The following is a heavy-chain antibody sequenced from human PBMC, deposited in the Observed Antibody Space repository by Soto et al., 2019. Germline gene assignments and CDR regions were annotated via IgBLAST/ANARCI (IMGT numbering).Heavy chain of an antibody. Sequence: EVQVLDSGGGLVQPGGSLRLSCAASGFTFNNYAMNWVRQAPGKGLEWVATISATGGSTYYADSVKGRFTLSRDNSKNSLYLQMNGLRVEDTDVYYCAKDRLAGNFDYWGQGTQVTVSS. CDR3: AKDRLAGNFDY. CDR1: GFTFNNYA. V-gene: IGHV3-23*01. J-gene: IGHJ4*02. CDR2: ISATGGST.